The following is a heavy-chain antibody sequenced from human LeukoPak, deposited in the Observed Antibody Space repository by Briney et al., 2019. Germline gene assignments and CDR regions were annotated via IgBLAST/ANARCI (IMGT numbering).Heavy chain of an antibody. Sequence: SETLSLTCAVSGGSISSNNWWSWVRQPPGKGLEWIGEVYQTGGTYYNSSLKSRVTIFVDTSKNQFSLKLTSVTAADTAVYYCARVPFDTDAYYYYFGMDVWGQGTTVTVSS. V-gene: IGHV4-4*02. CDR3: ARVPFDTDAYYYYFGMDV. CDR1: GGSISSNNW. CDR2: VYQTGGT. J-gene: IGHJ6*02. D-gene: IGHD2-8*02.